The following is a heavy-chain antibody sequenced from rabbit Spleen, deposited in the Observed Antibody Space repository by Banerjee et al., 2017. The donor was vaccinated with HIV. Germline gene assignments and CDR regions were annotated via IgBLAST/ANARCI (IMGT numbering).Heavy chain of an antibody. CDR1: GFSFSSSDY. V-gene: IGHV1S45*01. CDR2: IYAGSSGST. D-gene: IGHD4-2*01. Sequence: QEQLEESGGDLVKPGASLTLTCTASGFSFSSSDYMCWVRQAPGKGLEWIACIYAGSSGSTYYASWAKGRFTISKTSSITVTLQMTSLTAADTATYFCARDIGGGRIDFSLWGPGTLVTVS. CDR3: ARDIGGGRIDFSL. J-gene: IGHJ4*01.